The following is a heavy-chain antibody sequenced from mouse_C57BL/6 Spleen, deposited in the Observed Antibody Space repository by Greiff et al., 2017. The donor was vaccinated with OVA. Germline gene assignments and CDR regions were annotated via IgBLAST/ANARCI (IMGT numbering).Heavy chain of an antibody. J-gene: IGHJ4*01. CDR2: ISDGGSYT. CDR1: GFTFSSYA. CDR3: ARDRDGNSNAMDY. D-gene: IGHD2-1*01. Sequence: DVMLVESGGGLVKPGGSLKLSCAASGFTFSSYAMSWVRQTPEKRLEWVATISDGGSYTYYPDNVKGRFTISRDNAKNNLYLQMSHLKSEDTAMYYCARDRDGNSNAMDYWGQGTSVTVSS. V-gene: IGHV5-4*01.